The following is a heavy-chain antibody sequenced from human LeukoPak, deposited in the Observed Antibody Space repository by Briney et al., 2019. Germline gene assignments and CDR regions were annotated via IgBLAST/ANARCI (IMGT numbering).Heavy chain of an antibody. CDR3: ARRGDGGRSFDY. Sequence: GGSLRLSCAASGFTFSSYALRWVRQAPGKGLEWVSAISGSGGNTYYADSVKGRFTISRDNSRNTLSLQMNSLRAEDTAVYYCARRGDGGRSFDYWGQGTLVTVSS. D-gene: IGHD4-23*01. CDR1: GFTFSSYA. V-gene: IGHV3-23*01. J-gene: IGHJ4*02. CDR2: ISGSGGNT.